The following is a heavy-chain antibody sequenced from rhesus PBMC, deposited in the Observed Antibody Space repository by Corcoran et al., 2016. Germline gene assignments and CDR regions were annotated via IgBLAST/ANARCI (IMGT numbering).Heavy chain of an antibody. CDR1: GASIRSNY. CDR3: ARDYPNRLTTFDV. J-gene: IGHJ5-1*01. Sequence: QVQLQVSCPGLVKPSETLPLTCAVSGASIRSNYWNWIRQAPGKGLEWIGRIFGTGGSTDYNPSLKSRVTISIDTSKNQFSLKLNALTAADTAVYYCARDYPNRLTTFDVWGPGVLVTVSS. D-gene: IGHD4-23*01. CDR2: IFGTGGST. V-gene: IGHV4S2*01.